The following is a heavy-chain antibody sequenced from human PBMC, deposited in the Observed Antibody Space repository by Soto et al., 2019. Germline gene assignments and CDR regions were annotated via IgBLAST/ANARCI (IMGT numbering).Heavy chain of an antibody. CDR1: GFSLSTSGMC. V-gene: IGHV2-70*01. D-gene: IGHD3-9*01. CDR2: IDWDDDK. CDR3: ARISFHILTGYSYYYGMDV. Sequence: SCPTLVNPTQTLTLTCTFSGFSLSTSGMCVSWIRQPPGKALEWLALIDWDDDKYYNTSLKTRLTISKDTSKNQVVLRMTNMDPVDTATYYCARISFHILTGYSYYYGMDVWGQGTTVTVYS. J-gene: IGHJ6*02.